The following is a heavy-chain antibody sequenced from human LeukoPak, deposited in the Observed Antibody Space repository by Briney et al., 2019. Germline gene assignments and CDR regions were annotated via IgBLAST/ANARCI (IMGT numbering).Heavy chain of an antibody. CDR1: GGSISSGDYY. J-gene: IGHJ4*02. CDR3: ARVYSSGWYLGY. Sequence: SETLSLTCTVSGGSISSGDYYWSWIRQPPGKGLEWIGYIYYSGSTYYNPSLKSRVTISVDTSKNQFSLKLSSVTAADTAVYYCARVYSSGWYLGYWGQGTLVTVSS. CDR2: IYYSGST. V-gene: IGHV4-30-4*01. D-gene: IGHD6-19*01.